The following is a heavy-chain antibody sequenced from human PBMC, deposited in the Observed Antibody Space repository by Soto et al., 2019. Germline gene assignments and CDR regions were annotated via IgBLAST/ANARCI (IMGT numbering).Heavy chain of an antibody. CDR1: GGPFSGYY. CDR3: ARSITMVRYYGMDV. Sequence: PSETLSLTCAVYGGPFSGYYWSWIRQPPGKGLEWIGEINHSGSTNYNPSLKSRVTISVDTSKNQSSLKLSSVTAADTAVYYCARSITMVRYYGMDVWGQGTTVTVSS. CDR2: INHSGST. J-gene: IGHJ6*02. D-gene: IGHD3-10*01. V-gene: IGHV4-34*01.